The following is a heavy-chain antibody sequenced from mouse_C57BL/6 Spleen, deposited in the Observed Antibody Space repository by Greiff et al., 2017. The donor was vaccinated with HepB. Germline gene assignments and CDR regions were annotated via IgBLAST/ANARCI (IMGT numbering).Heavy chain of an antibody. V-gene: IGHV1-55*01. Sequence: QVQLQQPGAELVKPGASVKMSCKASGYTFTSYWITWVKQRPGQGLEWIGDIYPGSGSTNYNEKFKSKATLTVDKSSSTAYMQLSSLTSEDSAVYYCARFYYYGSYYFDYWGQGTTLTVSS. D-gene: IGHD1-1*01. CDR2: IYPGSGST. CDR3: ARFYYYGSYYFDY. J-gene: IGHJ2*01. CDR1: GYTFTSYW.